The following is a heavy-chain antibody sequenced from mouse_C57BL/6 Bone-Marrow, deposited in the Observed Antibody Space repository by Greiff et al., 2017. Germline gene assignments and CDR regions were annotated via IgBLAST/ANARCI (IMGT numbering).Heavy chain of an antibody. J-gene: IGHJ1*03. CDR1: GYAFSSYW. CDR3: AREIYYYGSRYFDF. V-gene: IGHV1-80*01. Sequence: QVQLKQSGAELVKPGASVKISCKASGYAFSSYWMNWVKQRPGKGLEWIGQIYPGDGDTNYNGKFKGKATLTADKSSSTAYMQLSSLTSEDSAVYFCAREIYYYGSRYFDFWGTGNTVTVSS. D-gene: IGHD1-1*01. CDR2: IYPGDGDT.